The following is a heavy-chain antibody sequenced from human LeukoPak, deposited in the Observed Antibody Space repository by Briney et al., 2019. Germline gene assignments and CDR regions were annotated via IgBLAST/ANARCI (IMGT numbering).Heavy chain of an antibody. CDR1: GGSISSSSYY. V-gene: IGHV4-39*01. CDR2: IYHSGST. Sequence: SETLSLTCTVSGGSISSSSYYWGWIRQPPGKGLEWIGSIYHSGSTYYNPSLKSRVTISIDTSKNQFSLKLRSATAADTAVYYCARHVPGYSNTWPGPWGQGTLVTVSS. J-gene: IGHJ5*02. CDR3: ARHVPGYSNTWPGP. D-gene: IGHD2-2*01.